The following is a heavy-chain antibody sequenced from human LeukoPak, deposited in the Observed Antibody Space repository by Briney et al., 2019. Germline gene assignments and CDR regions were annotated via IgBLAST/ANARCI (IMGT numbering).Heavy chain of an antibody. J-gene: IGHJ6*02. V-gene: IGHV3-48*04. Sequence: GGSLRLSCAASGFTFSSYSMNWVRQAPGKGLEWVSYISSTSSTIYYADSVKGRFTISRDNAKNSLYLQMNSLRTEDTAVYYCAREYYDFWSGYYHYGMDVWGQGTTVTVSS. CDR1: GFTFSSYS. CDR3: AREYYDFWSGYYHYGMDV. D-gene: IGHD3-3*01. CDR2: ISSTSSTI.